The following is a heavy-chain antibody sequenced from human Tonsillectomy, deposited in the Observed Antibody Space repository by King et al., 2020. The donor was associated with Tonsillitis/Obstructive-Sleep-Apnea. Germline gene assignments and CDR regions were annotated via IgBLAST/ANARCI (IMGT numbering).Heavy chain of an antibody. CDR1: GFTFSSYA. CDR3: AKITSYSSGWYEGHFDY. CDR2: ISGSGGGT. J-gene: IGHJ4*02. D-gene: IGHD6-19*01. V-gene: IGHV3-23*04. Sequence: QLVQSGGGLVQPGGSLRLSCAASGFTFSSYAMSWVRQAPGKGLEWVSAISGSGGGTYSADYVRGRFTISRDNSKNTVYLQMNILRAEDTAVYYCAKITSYSSGWYEGHFDYWGQGTLVTVSS.